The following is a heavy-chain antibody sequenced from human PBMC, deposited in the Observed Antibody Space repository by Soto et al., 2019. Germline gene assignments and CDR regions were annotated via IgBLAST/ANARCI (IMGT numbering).Heavy chain of an antibody. D-gene: IGHD3-10*01. V-gene: IGHV4-61*01. CDR3: ARRVTYGKTFDY. J-gene: IGHJ4*02. CDR1: GGSVSSDSYF. Sequence: QVHLQESGTGLVKPSETLSLTCTVSGGSVSSDSYFWSWIRQPPGKELEFLGYIYYTGRVNSSPSLESRVTISVDTSKNQFSLQLNSVTPADTAVYYCARRVTYGKTFDYWGQGTLVTVSS. CDR2: IYYTGRV.